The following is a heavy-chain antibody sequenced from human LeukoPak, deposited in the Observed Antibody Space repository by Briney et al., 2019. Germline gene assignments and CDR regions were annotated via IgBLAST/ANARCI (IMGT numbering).Heavy chain of an antibody. D-gene: IGHD6-13*01. CDR2: IYSGGST. V-gene: IGHV3-66*01. J-gene: IGHJ5*02. CDR3: AKQAVAGLNWFDP. Sequence: AGGSLRLSCAASGFTVSSNYMSWVRQAPGKGLEWVSVIYSGGSTYYADSVKGRFTISRDNSKNTLYLQMNSLRADDTAVYYCAKQAVAGLNWFDPWGQGTLVTVSS. CDR1: GFTVSSNY.